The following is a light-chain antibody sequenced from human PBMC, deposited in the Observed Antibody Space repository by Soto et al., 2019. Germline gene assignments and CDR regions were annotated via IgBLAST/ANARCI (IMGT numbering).Light chain of an antibody. Sequence: DIQMTQSPSTLSASVGDRVSITCRASQSISNLLAWYQQKPGKAPTLLIYQASTLGRGVPSRFSGSGSRTDFTLTISSLQSDYFATYYCQYHKNHWTFGQGTKVEI. CDR1: QSISNL. J-gene: IGKJ1*01. CDR2: QAS. CDR3: QYHKNHWT. V-gene: IGKV1-5*03.